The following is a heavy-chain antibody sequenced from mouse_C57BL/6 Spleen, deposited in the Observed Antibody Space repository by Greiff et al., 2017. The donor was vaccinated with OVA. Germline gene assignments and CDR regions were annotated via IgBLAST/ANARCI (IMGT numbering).Heavy chain of an antibody. Sequence: QVQLQQPGTELVKPGASVKLSCKASGYTFTSYWMPWVKQRPGQGLEWIGTINPSNGGTNYNEKLKSKATLTVDTSSSTAYMQRSSLTSEDSAVYYCAREYDYDYAMDYWGQGTSVTVSS. CDR2: INPSNGGT. D-gene: IGHD2-4*01. CDR3: AREYDYDYAMDY. J-gene: IGHJ4*01. CDR1: GYTFTSYW. V-gene: IGHV1-53*01.